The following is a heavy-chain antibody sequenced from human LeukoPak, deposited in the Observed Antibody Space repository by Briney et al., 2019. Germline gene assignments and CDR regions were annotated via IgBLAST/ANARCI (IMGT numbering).Heavy chain of an antibody. J-gene: IGHJ4*02. CDR1: GYSISSGYY. D-gene: IGHD5-18*01. V-gene: IGHV4-38-2*02. CDR2: IYHSGST. Sequence: SETLSLTCTVSGYSISSGYYWGWIRQPPGKGLEWIGSIYHSGSTYYNPSLKSRVTISVDTSKNQFSLKLSSVTAADTAVYYWAREPADTAMEGEYYFDYWGQGTLVTVSS. CDR3: AREPADTAMEGEYYFDY.